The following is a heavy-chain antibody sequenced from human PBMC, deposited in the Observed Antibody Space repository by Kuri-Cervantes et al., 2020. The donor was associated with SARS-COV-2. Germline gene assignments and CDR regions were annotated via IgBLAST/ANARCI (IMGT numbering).Heavy chain of an antibody. CDR3: ARRNLRFLAGGYYFDY. Sequence: SETLSLTCAVSGYSISSGYYWGWIRQPPGKGLEWIGSIYHSGSTYYNPSLKSRATISVDTSKNQFSLKLSSVTAADTAVYYCARRNLRFLAGGYYFDYWGQGTLVTVSS. V-gene: IGHV4-38-2*01. CDR2: IYHSGST. CDR1: GYSISSGYY. D-gene: IGHD3-3*01. J-gene: IGHJ4*02.